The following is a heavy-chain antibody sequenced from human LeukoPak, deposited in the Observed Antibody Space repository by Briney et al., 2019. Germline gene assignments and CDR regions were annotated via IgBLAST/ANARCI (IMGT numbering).Heavy chain of an antibody. CDR3: AREGECSSTSCYEITYFDY. J-gene: IGHJ4*02. V-gene: IGHV3-30*04. CDR2: ISYDGSNK. Sequence: GGSLRLSCAASGFTFSSYAMHWVRQAPGKRLEWVAVISYDGSNKYYADSVKGRFTISRDNSKNTLYLQMNSLRAEDTAVYYCAREGECSSTSCYEITYFDYWGQGTLVTVSS. D-gene: IGHD2-2*01. CDR1: GFTFSSYA.